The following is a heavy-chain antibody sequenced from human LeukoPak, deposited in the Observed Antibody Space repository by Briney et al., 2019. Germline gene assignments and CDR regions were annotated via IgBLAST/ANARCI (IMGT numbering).Heavy chain of an antibody. CDR2: ITSSGTTT. V-gene: IGHV3-11*01. D-gene: IGHD4/OR15-4a*01. CDR3: GRDPDYGDPY. Sequence: GGSLRLSCSASGFSFSDSYMSWFRLSPEKGLEWIAYITSSGTTTEYADSVKGRFTIFRVNAKNSLYLQMNSLRPEDTAVYYCGRDPDYGDPYWGQGTLVTVSS. J-gene: IGHJ4*02. CDR1: GFSFSDSY.